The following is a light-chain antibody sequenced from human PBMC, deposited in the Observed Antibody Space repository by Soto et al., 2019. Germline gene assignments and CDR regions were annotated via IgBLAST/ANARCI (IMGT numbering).Light chain of an antibody. CDR1: QSISSW. CDR2: KAS. CDR3: QQYNSDWT. J-gene: IGKJ1*01. V-gene: IGKV1-5*03. Sequence: DIQMTQSPSTLSASVGDRVTITCRASQSISSWLAWYQQKPGKAPKLLIYKASSLESGVPSRFSGSGSGTEFTLTISSLQPDDFATYYCQQYNSDWTFGQGTKVEL.